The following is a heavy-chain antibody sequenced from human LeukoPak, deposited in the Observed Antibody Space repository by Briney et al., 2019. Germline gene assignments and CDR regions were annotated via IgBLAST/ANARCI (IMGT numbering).Heavy chain of an antibody. CDR1: GYTFTSYD. Sequence: ASVKVSCKASGYTFTSYDINWVRQATGQGLEWMGWMNPNSGNTGYAQKFQGRVTMTRNTSISTAYMELSSLRSEDTAVYYCARGLPRAYYYYYGMDVWGQGITVTVSS. CDR2: MNPNSGNT. V-gene: IGHV1-8*01. J-gene: IGHJ6*02. CDR3: ARGLPRAYYYYYGMDV.